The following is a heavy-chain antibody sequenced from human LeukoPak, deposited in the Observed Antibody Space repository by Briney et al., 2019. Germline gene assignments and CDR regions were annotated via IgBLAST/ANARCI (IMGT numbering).Heavy chain of an antibody. J-gene: IGHJ4*02. CDR3: AKDMSGYSCGPFDY. V-gene: IGHV3-9*01. CDR1: GFTFDDYA. CDR2: ISWNSGSI. D-gene: IGHD5-18*01. Sequence: GRSLRLSCAVSGFTFDDYAMHWVRQAPGKGLEWVSGISWNSGSIGYADSVKGRFTISRDNAKNSLYLQMNSLRAEDTALYYCAKDMSGYSCGPFDYWGQGTLVTVSS.